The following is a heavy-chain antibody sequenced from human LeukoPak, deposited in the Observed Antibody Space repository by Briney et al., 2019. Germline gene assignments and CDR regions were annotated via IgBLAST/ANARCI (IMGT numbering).Heavy chain of an antibody. CDR1: GGSISSYY. Sequence: SETLSLTCTVSGGSISSYYWNWIRQPPGKGLEWIGYIYYSGSTNYNPSLKSRVTISVDTSKNQFSLKLSSVTAADTAVYYCARWSSFYYYYMDVWGKGTTVTVSS. J-gene: IGHJ6*03. V-gene: IGHV4-59*01. D-gene: IGHD6-13*01. CDR3: ARWSSFYYYYMDV. CDR2: IYYSGST.